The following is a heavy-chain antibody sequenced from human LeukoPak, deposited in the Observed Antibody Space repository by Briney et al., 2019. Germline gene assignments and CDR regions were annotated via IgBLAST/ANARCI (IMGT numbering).Heavy chain of an antibody. Sequence: GESLKISCRGSGYSFTSYWIGWVRQMPGKGLEWMGNIYPGDSDTRYSPSFQGQVTISADKSISTAYLQWSSLKASDTAMYYCARVLDSGSYLGLWRRFDPWGQGTLVTVSS. CDR1: GYSFTSYW. J-gene: IGHJ5*02. V-gene: IGHV5-51*01. D-gene: IGHD1-26*01. CDR3: ARVLDSGSYLGLWRRFDP. CDR2: IYPGDSDT.